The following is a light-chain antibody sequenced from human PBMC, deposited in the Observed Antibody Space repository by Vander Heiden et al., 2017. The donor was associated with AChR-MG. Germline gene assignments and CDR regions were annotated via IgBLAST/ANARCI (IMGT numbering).Light chain of an antibody. J-gene: IGLJ1*01. CDR2: GNS. CDR1: SSNIGAGYD. Sequence: QSVLTQPPSVSGAPGQRVTISCTGSSSNIGAGYDVHWYQQLPGTAPKLLIYGNSNRPSGVPDRFSGSKSGTSASLAITGLQAEDEADYYCQSYDSSLGEVFGTGTKVIGL. V-gene: IGLV1-40*01. CDR3: QSYDSSLGEV.